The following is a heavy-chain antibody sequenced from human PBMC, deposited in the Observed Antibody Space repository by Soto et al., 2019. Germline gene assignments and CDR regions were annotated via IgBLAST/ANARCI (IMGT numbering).Heavy chain of an antibody. CDR3: VRVLDSSWYADL. V-gene: IGHV4-61*03. Sequence: QVQLQESGPGLVKPSETLSLTCSVSGGSVSNASFYWTWIRQAPGTGLEYIGYIFYTGVTNYNPSLSSRVTISLDTSKNHFSLKLNSVTAADTAVYYCVRVLDSSWYADLWGRGTLVTVSS. D-gene: IGHD3-22*01. J-gene: IGHJ2*01. CDR1: GGSVSNASFY. CDR2: IFYTGVT.